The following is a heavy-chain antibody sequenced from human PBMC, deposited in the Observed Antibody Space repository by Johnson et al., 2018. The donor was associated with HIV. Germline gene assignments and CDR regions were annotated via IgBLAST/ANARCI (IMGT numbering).Heavy chain of an antibody. V-gene: IGHV3-66*01. Sequence: EVQLVESGGGLVQPGGSLRLSCGASGFSVSDSYMNWVRQAPGQGLEWVSVLYSGGNTYYADSVRGRFTISRDNAKNSLYLQMNSLRVEDTAVYYCARDESGYDEGFDAFDIWGQGTMVTVSS. CDR2: LYSGGNT. D-gene: IGHD5-12*01. CDR3: ARDESGYDEGFDAFDI. J-gene: IGHJ3*02. CDR1: GFSVSDSY.